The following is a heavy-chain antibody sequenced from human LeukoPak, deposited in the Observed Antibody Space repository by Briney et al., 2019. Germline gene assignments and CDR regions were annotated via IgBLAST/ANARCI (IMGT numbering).Heavy chain of an antibody. D-gene: IGHD4-17*01. J-gene: IGHJ4*02. CDR1: VASIIGSTYH. V-gene: IGHV4-39*07. CDR2: LSYRGAR. Sequence: RPSETLSLTCDVSVASIIGSTYHWGWVRQPPGKGLEWIGSLSYRGARYYNSSLKSRVTISLDTSKNQFSLKLSSVTAADTAVYYCARVDFYGDLRSDYWGQGTLVTVSS. CDR3: ARVDFYGDLRSDY.